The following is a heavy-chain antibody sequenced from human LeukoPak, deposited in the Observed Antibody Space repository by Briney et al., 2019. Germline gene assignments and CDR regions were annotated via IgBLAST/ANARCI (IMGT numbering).Heavy chain of an antibody. Sequence: SETLSLTCTVSGGSINNYYWSWIRQSPGKKLEWIGSIFYSGSPTYSPSLKSRVTMSIDTSKNQFSLRLYSLIAADAAVYYCARERGRAYFGSGSYSEYSYMDVWGKGTPVTVSS. CDR3: ARERGRAYFGSGSYSEYSYMDV. CDR2: IFYSGSP. V-gene: IGHV4-59*01. D-gene: IGHD3-10*01. CDR1: GGSINNYY. J-gene: IGHJ6*03.